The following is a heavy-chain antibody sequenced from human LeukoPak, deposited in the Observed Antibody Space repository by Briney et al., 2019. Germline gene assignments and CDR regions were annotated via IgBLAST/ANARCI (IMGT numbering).Heavy chain of an antibody. Sequence: SETLSLTCTVSGGSISSSSYYWGWIRQLPGKGLEWIGSIYYSGSTYYNPSLKSRVTISVDTSKNQFSLKLSSVTAAGTAVYYCARGTWRNTAMVTHNWFDPWGQGTLVTVSS. J-gene: IGHJ5*02. D-gene: IGHD5-18*01. CDR3: ARGTWRNTAMVTHNWFDP. V-gene: IGHV4-39*07. CDR2: IYYSGST. CDR1: GGSISSSSYY.